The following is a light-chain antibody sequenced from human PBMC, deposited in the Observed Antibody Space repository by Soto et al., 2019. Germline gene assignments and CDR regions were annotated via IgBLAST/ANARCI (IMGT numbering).Light chain of an antibody. CDR1: SGHTSHI. V-gene: IGLV4-60*03. CDR2: LEGSGNS. CDR3: YTWDSTIGV. J-gene: IGLJ3*02. Sequence: QLVLTQSSSASASLGTSVKLTCSLDSGHTSHIIAWHQQQPRQAPRYLMKLEGSGNSNKGSGASDRSSGCSPGADHYLTPSYPQSDDEADYYCYTWDSTIGVFGEGTQLTVL.